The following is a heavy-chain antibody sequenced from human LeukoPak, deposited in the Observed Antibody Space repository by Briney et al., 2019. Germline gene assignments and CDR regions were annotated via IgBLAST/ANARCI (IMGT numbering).Heavy chain of an antibody. CDR1: GASISSGNYF. Sequence: SETLSLTCSVSGASISSGNYFWYWVRQSPVKGLEWIGCISYSGTTHYNPSLKSRVTIFVDTSKNQFSLNLNSVTASDTAVYYCARSFDYWGQGTLVAVSS. CDR2: ISYSGTT. CDR3: ARSFDY. J-gene: IGHJ4*02. V-gene: IGHV4-39*01.